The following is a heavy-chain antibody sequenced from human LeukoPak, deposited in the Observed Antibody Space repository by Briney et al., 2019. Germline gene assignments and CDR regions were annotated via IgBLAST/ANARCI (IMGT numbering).Heavy chain of an antibody. CDR1: GFTFSNSA. D-gene: IGHD3-22*01. J-gene: IGHJ4*02. V-gene: IGHV3-23*01. CDR3: AKSSYYDSSGYYREYYFDY. CDR2: ISGGGGST. Sequence: GGSLRLSCAASGFTFSNSAMSWVRQAPGKGLEWVSAISGGGGSTHYADSVKGRFTISRDNSKNTLYLQMSSLRAGDTAVYYCAKSSYYDSSGYYREYYFDYWGQGTLVTVSS.